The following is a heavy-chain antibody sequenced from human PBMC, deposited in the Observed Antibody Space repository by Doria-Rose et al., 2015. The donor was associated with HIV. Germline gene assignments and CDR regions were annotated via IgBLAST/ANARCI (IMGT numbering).Heavy chain of an antibody. Sequence: ELPHSGTTNYNPSLKSLVTISVDTSKNQFSLNLSSVTAADTAVYFCARGKRFRGGNCYFNWFDPWCQGTLVTISS. CDR2: LPHSGTT. J-gene: IGHJ5*02. D-gene: IGHD2-15*01. V-gene: IGHV4-34*01. CDR3: ARGKRFRGGNCYFNWFDP.